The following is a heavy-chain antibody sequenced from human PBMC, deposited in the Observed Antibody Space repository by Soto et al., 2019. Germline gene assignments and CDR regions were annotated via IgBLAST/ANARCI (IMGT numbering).Heavy chain of an antibody. J-gene: IGHJ4*02. CDR2: ISSSSSYI. D-gene: IGHD6-6*01. Sequence: GGSLRLSCAASGFTFSSYSMNWVRQAPGKGLEWVSSISSSSSYIYYADSVKGRFTISRDNAKNSLYLQMNGLRAEDTAVHYCARFRSSSVYWGQGTLVTVSS. CDR3: ARFRSSSVY. CDR1: GFTFSSYS. V-gene: IGHV3-21*01.